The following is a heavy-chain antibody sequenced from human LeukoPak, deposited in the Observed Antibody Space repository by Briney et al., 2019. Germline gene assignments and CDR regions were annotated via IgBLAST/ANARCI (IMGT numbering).Heavy chain of an antibody. D-gene: IGHD2-21*01. CDR2: IHFSGIT. CDR1: GGSISTYY. V-gene: IGHV4-59*01. Sequence: SETLSLTCSVSGGSISTYYWSWIRQAPGKGLEWIGYIHFSGITNYNPSLRSRVTISLDTSKNQFSLKLSSVTAADTAVYYCARGGAILLWWGGDAFDIWGQGTTVTVSS. CDR3: ARGGAILLWWGGDAFDI. J-gene: IGHJ3*02.